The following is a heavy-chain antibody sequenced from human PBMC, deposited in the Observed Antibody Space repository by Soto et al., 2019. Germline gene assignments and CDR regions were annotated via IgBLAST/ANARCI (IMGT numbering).Heavy chain of an antibody. J-gene: IGHJ3*02. Sequence: EVQLVQSGAEVKKPGESLKISCKGSGYSFTSYWIGWVRQMPGKGLEWMGIIYPGDSDTRYSPSFQGQVTISADKSISTAYLQWSSLKASDTAMYYCARKLLWFGDINDACDIWGQGTMVTVSS. CDR3: ARKLLWFGDINDACDI. D-gene: IGHD3-10*01. CDR1: GYSFTSYW. V-gene: IGHV5-51*03. CDR2: IYPGDSDT.